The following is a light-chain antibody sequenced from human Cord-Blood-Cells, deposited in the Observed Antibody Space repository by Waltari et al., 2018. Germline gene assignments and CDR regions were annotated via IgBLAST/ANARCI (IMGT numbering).Light chain of an antibody. V-gene: IGLV2-14*01. CDR1: SSDVVGYNY. J-gene: IGLJ1*01. CDR3: SSYTSSSTYV. Sequence: QSALTQPASVSGSPGQSITISCTGTSSDVVGYNYVSWYQQHPGKAPKLMIYEVSNRPSGVSDLFSGSKSGNTASLTISGLQAEDEADYYCSSYTSSSTYVFGTGTKVTVL. CDR2: EVS.